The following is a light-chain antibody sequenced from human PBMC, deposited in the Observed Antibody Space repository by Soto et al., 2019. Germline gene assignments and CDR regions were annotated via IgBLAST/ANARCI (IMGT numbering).Light chain of an antibody. CDR3: QQSYSTPWT. CDR1: QSISTY. J-gene: IGKJ1*01. V-gene: IGKV1-39*01. CDR2: AAS. Sequence: DIQMTQSPSSLSASVGDRVTITCRASQSISTYLNWYQQKPGKAPQLLIYAASSLQSGVPSRFGGSGSGTDFTLTISSLQPEDFATYYCQQSYSTPWTFGQGTTWISN.